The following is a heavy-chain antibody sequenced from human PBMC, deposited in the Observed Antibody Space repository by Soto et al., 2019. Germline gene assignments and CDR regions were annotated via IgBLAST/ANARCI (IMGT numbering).Heavy chain of an antibody. J-gene: IGHJ3*02. V-gene: IGHV1-2*04. D-gene: IGHD3-10*01. CDR3: AREPMVRAAHGFDI. CDR2: INPKSGGT. CDR1: GYGFTDYH. Sequence: ASVKVSCKASGYGFTDYHIHWVRQAPGQGLEWLGRINPKSGGTSTAQKFQGWVTMTRDRSISTVYMELTRLRSGDTAVYYCAREPMVRAAHGFDIWGQGTMVTVSS.